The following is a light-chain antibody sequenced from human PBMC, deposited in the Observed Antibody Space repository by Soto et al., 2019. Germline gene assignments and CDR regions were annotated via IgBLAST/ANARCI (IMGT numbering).Light chain of an antibody. V-gene: IGLV2-11*01. Sequence: QPVLTQPRSVSGSPGQSVTISCTGTSSGVGGYNYVSWYQQHPGKAPKLMIYDVSKRPSGVPDRFSGSKSGNTASLTISGLQAEDEADYYCCSYAGSYTLVFGGGTKLTVL. CDR3: CSYAGSYTLV. J-gene: IGLJ2*01. CDR2: DVS. CDR1: SSGVGGYNY.